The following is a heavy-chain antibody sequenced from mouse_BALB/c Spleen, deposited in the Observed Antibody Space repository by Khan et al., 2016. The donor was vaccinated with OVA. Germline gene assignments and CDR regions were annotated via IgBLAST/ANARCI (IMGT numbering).Heavy chain of an antibody. D-gene: IGHD1-1*01. CDR2: IKYSGST. J-gene: IGHJ2*01. CDR3: ARSGTISTVVATDFDS. Sequence: EVELVESGPGLVKPSQSLSLTCTVTGYSITSDYARNWIRQFPGNKLEWMGYIKYSGSTSYNPSLKSRISITRNTSQNQFFLQLSSVTTEDTATXYCARSGTISTVVATDFDSWGQGTTLTVSS. CDR1: GYSITSDYA. V-gene: IGHV3-2*02.